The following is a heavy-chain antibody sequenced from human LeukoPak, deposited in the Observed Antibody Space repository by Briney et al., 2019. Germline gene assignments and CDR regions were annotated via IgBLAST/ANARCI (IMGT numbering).Heavy chain of an antibody. CDR2: ISGSGDST. CDR1: GFTFTNYG. CDR3: AKDGTYCSGGSCYSRFEGDFDY. Sequence: DPGGSLRLSCAASGFTFTNYGMNWVRQAPGKGLEWVSTISGSGDSTYYADSVKGRFTISRDNSKNTLYLQMNSLRAEDTAVYYCAKDGTYCSGGSCYSRFEGDFDYWGQGTLVTVSS. D-gene: IGHD2-15*01. V-gene: IGHV3-23*01. J-gene: IGHJ4*02.